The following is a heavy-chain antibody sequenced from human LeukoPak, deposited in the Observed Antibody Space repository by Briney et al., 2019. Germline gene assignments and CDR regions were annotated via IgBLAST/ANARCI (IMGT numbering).Heavy chain of an antibody. Sequence: GGSLRLSCAASGFTFDDYAMHWVRQAPGKGLEWVSGISWNSGSIGYADSVKGRFTISRDNAKNSLYLQMNSLRAEDMALYYCAKDTRPSYYYYYMDVWGKGTTVTVSS. V-gene: IGHV3-9*03. CDR2: ISWNSGSI. J-gene: IGHJ6*03. CDR3: AKDTRPSYYYYYMDV. CDR1: GFTFDDYA.